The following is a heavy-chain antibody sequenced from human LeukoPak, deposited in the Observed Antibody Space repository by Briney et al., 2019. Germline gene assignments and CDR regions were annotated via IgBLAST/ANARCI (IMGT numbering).Heavy chain of an antibody. CDR2: ISKDGNSQ. CDR1: GFTFRSYA. Sequence: PGRSLRLSCAASGFTFRSYALDWVRQAPGKGLEWVAVISKDGNSQNYADSVKGRFTISRDNSKNTLYLQMNSLRPEDTAVYYCAGESFDIWGQGTTVTVSS. V-gene: IGHV3-30*04. CDR3: AGESFDI. J-gene: IGHJ3*02.